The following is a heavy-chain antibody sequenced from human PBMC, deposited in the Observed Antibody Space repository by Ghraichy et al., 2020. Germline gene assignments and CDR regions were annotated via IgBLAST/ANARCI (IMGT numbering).Heavy chain of an antibody. D-gene: IGHD6-19*01. Sequence: GGSLRLSCAASGFSFSDYWMHWVRQVPGKGLVWVSRVDTGASRTDYADSVRGRFTISRDNAKNTLYLYMDSLRADDTAVYFCVRDLAGRGGYWGQGTLVTVSS. CDR1: GFSFSDYW. V-gene: IGHV3-74*01. CDR2: VDTGASRT. J-gene: IGHJ4*02. CDR3: VRDLAGRGGY.